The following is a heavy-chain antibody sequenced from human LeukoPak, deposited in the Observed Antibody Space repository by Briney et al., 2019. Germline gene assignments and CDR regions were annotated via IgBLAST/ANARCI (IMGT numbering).Heavy chain of an antibody. D-gene: IGHD3-22*01. CDR1: GFTFSSYA. V-gene: IGHV3-30-3*01. Sequence: GGSLRLSCAASGFTFSSYAMHWVRQAPGKGLEWVTVISYDGSNKYYADSVKGRFTISRDSSKNTLYLQMNSLRAEDTAVYYCARDPSSGYYYYFDYWGQGTLVTVSS. J-gene: IGHJ4*02. CDR3: ARDPSSGYYYYFDY. CDR2: ISYDGSNK.